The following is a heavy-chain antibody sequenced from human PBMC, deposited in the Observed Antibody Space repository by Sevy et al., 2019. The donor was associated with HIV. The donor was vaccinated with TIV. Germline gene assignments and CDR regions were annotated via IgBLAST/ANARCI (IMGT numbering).Heavy chain of an antibody. V-gene: IGHV3-30-3*01. CDR2: ISYDGSNK. D-gene: IGHD3-10*01. Sequence: GGSLRLSCAASGFTFSSYAMHWVRQAPGKGLEWVAVISYDGSNKYYADSVKGRFTISRDNSKNTLYLQMNSLRAEDTAVYYCARSTMVWGVTNAFDIWGQGTMVTVSS. CDR1: GFTFSSYA. CDR3: ARSTMVWGVTNAFDI. J-gene: IGHJ3*02.